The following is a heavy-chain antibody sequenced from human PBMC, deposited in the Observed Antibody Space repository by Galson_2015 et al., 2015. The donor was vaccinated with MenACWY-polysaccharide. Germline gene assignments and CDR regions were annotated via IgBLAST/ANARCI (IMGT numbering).Heavy chain of an antibody. CDR1: GFTVSSNY. D-gene: IGHD2-21*02. CDR2: IYSSDTT. Sequence: SLRLSCAASGFTVSSNYMNWVRQAPGKGPEWVSVIYSSDTTYYADSVKGRFTISRDNSQNTLYLEMNSLRVEDTAVYYCARSCGGDCFYYYGMDVWGQGTTVTVSS. J-gene: IGHJ6*02. CDR3: ARSCGGDCFYYYGMDV. V-gene: IGHV3-53*01.